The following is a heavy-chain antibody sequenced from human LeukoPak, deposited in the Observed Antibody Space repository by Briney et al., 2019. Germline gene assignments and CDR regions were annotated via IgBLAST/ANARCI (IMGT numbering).Heavy chain of an antibody. Sequence: SVKISCKASGGTFISYDISWVRQDTGQGLEWMGGIIPIFGTANYAQKYQGRVTITADESTSTAYRELSSLRSEDTAVYYCARVISAAGTGDNWFDPWGQGTLVTVSS. CDR1: GGTFISYD. D-gene: IGHD6-13*01. J-gene: IGHJ5*02. CDR2: IIPIFGTA. CDR3: ARVISAAGTGDNWFDP. V-gene: IGHV1-69*01.